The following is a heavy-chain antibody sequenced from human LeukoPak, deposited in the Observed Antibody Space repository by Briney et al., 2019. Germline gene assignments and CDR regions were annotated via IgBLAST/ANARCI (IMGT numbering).Heavy chain of an antibody. V-gene: IGHV3-66*02. Sequence: GGSLRLSCVASGFTVSSNYMSWVRQAPGKGLEWVSVIYSSGSTYYADSVEGRFTISRDNSKNTLYLQMNSLRAEDTAVYYCARSTCSGGTCHGEGFDYWGQGTLVTVSS. CDR1: GFTVSSNY. D-gene: IGHD2-15*01. CDR3: ARSTCSGGTCHGEGFDY. J-gene: IGHJ4*02. CDR2: IYSSGST.